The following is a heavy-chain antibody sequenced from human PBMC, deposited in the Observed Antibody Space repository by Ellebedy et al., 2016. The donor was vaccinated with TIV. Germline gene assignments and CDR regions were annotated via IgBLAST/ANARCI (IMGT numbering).Heavy chain of an antibody. D-gene: IGHD3-3*01. V-gene: IGHV3-33*01. Sequence: GGSLRLSCAASGFTFSSYGMHWVRQAPGKGLEWVAIIWYDGSNRYYTESVKGRFTISRDNSKNTLYLQMNSLRAEDTAVYYCARDLFYWSGLDWGQGTLVSVSS. CDR3: ARDLFYWSGLD. CDR1: GFTFSSYG. J-gene: IGHJ4*02. CDR2: IWYDGSNR.